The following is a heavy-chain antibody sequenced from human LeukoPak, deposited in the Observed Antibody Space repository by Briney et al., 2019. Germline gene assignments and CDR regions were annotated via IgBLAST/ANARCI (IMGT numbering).Heavy chain of an antibody. CDR3: ARDQDIVVVPAATPAD. V-gene: IGHV1-2*02. CDR1: GYTFTGYY. CDR2: INPNSGGT. Sequence: ASVKVSCKASGYTFTGYYMHWVRQAPGQGLEWMGWINPNSGGTNYAQKFQGRVTMTRDTSISTAYMELSRLRSDDTAVYYCARDQDIVVVPAATPADWGQGTLVTVSS. D-gene: IGHD2-2*01. J-gene: IGHJ4*02.